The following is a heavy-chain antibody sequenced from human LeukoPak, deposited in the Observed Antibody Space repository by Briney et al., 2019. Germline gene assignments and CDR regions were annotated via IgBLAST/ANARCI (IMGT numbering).Heavy chain of an antibody. CDR2: IKEDGSTK. Sequence: GGSLRLSCAASGFTFSKFWMSWVRQAPGKGLEWVANIKEDGSTKHYVDPVKGRFTISRDNAKNSLSLQMNYLRVEDTAVYYCATSDDSAATYWGQGTLVTVSS. CDR3: ATSDDSAATY. J-gene: IGHJ4*02. CDR1: GFTFSKFW. D-gene: IGHD6-25*01. V-gene: IGHV3-7*01.